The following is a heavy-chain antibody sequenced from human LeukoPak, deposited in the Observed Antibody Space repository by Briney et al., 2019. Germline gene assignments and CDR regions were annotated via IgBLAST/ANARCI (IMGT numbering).Heavy chain of an antibody. Sequence: GGSLRLSCAASGFTFSSYAMHWVRQAPGKGLEWVAVISYDGSNKYYADSVKGRFTISRDNSKNTLYLQMNSLRAEDTAVYYCARDQGNRGLLWFGELDYWGQGTLVTVSS. D-gene: IGHD3-10*01. CDR3: ARDQGNRGLLWFGELDY. J-gene: IGHJ4*02. V-gene: IGHV3-30-3*01. CDR2: ISYDGSNK. CDR1: GFTFSSYA.